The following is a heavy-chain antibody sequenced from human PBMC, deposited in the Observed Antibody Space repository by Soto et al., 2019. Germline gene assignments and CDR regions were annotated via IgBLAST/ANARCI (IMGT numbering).Heavy chain of an antibody. CDR1: GFTFSSYA. J-gene: IGHJ4*02. V-gene: IGHV3-23*01. CDR3: AKLPSDIVVVVAFDY. CDR2: ISGSGGST. Sequence: VGSLRLSCAASGFTFSSYAMSWVRQAPGKGLEWVSAISGSGGSTYYADSVKGRFTISRDNSKNTLYLQMNSLRAEDTAVYYCAKLPSDIVVVVAFDYWGQGTLVTVSS. D-gene: IGHD2-15*01.